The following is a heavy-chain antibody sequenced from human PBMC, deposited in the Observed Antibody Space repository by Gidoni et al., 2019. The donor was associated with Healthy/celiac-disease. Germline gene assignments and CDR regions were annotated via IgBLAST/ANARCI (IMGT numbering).Heavy chain of an antibody. CDR1: GFPFSSYA. CDR2: ISGSGGST. V-gene: IGHV3-23*01. J-gene: IGHJ4*02. D-gene: IGHD3-10*01. CDR3: AKVSKLSGGYFDY. Sequence: EVQLLESGGGLVQPGGSLRLSCPASGFPFSSYAMSWVRKAPGKGVEWVSAISGSGGSTYYADSVKGRFTISRDNSKNTLYLQMNSLRAEDTAVYYCAKVSKLSGGYFDYWGQGTLVTVSS.